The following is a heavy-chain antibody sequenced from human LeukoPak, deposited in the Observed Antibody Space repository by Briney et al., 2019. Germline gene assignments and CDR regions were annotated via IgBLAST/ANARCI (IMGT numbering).Heavy chain of an antibody. CDR2: INPNSGGT. D-gene: IGHD7-27*01. CDR3: ARGLNWGSPWDP. J-gene: IGHJ5*02. V-gene: IGHV1-2*02. CDR1: GYTFTGYY. Sequence: ASVKVSCKASGYTFTGYYMHWVRQAPGQGLEWMGWINPNSGGTNYAQKFQGRVTMTRDTSISTAYMELSRLRSDDTAVYYWARGLNWGSPWDPWGQGTLVTVSS.